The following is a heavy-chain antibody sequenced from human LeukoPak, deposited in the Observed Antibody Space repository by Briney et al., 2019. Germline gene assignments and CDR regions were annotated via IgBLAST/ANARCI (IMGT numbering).Heavy chain of an antibody. CDR1: GYTFTSYY. V-gene: IGHV1-46*01. D-gene: IGHD6-6*01. CDR2: INPSGGST. CDR3: ARYGIAARPTDY. Sequence: ASVKVSCKASGYTFTSYYMHWVRQAPGQGLEWMGIINPSGGSTSYAQKFQGRVTISVDTSKNQFSLKLSSVTAADTAVYYCARYGIAARPTDYWGQGTLVTVSS. J-gene: IGHJ4*02.